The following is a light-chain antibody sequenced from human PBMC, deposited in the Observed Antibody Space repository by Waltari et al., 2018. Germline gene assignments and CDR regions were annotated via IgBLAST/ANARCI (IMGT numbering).Light chain of an antibody. CDR3: QQYNSYSLLT. V-gene: IGKV1-5*03. J-gene: IGKJ4*01. CDR1: QSMSNW. CDR2: KAS. Sequence: CRDSQSMSNWLDWYQQKPGKAPKLLIYKASTLESGVPSSFSGSGSGTECTLTISSLQPDDFATYYCQQYNSYSLLTFGGGTKVEIK.